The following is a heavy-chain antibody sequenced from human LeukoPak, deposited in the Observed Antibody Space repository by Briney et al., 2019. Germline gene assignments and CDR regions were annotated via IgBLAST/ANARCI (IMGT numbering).Heavy chain of an antibody. CDR2: IYYRGST. CDR3: ARATCSGGSCYLLRHWFDP. Sequence: SETLSLTCTVSGGSISSSSYYWGWIRQPPGKGLEWIGSIYYRGSTYYNPSLKSRVTISVDTSKNQFSLKLSSVTAADTAVYYCARATCSGGSCYLLRHWFDPWGQGALVTVSS. V-gene: IGHV4-39*07. D-gene: IGHD2-15*01. J-gene: IGHJ5*02. CDR1: GGSISSSSYY.